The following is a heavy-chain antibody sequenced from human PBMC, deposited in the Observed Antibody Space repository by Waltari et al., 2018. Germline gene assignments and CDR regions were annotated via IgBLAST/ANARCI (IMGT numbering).Heavy chain of an antibody. Sequence: QVHLVASGGGVVQPGQSLRLSCAASGFTFSNFGMFWVRQAPGRGLEWLSVISDDGSDKYYADSVKGRFTISKDNSKNTLYLQMNTLRPEDTAVYYCAKRGYNYQADYWGQGTQVTVSS. D-gene: IGHD5-18*01. J-gene: IGHJ4*02. V-gene: IGHV3-30*18. CDR2: ISDDGSDK. CDR3: AKRGYNYQADY. CDR1: GFTFSNFG.